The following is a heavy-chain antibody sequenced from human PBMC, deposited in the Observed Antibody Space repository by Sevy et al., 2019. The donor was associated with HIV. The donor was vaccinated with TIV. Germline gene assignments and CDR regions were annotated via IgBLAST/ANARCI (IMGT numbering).Heavy chain of an antibody. D-gene: IGHD3-9*01. CDR2: IWYDGSNK. CDR3: ARDILTGYQYYYYYYGMDV. J-gene: IGHJ6*02. CDR1: GFTFSSYG. Sequence: GGSLRLSCAASGFTFSSYGMHWVRQAPGKGLEWVAVIWYDGSNKYYADSVKGRFTISRDNSKNTLYLQMNSLRAEDTAVYYCARDILTGYQYYYYYYGMDVWGQGTTVTVSS. V-gene: IGHV3-33*01.